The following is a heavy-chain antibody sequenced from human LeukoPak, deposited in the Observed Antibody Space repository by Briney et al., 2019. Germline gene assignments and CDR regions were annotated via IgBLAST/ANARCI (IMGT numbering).Heavy chain of an antibody. CDR3: ARVVGQGTAMPSRDFSDY. J-gene: IGHJ4*02. V-gene: IGHV1-2*02. D-gene: IGHD5-18*01. Sequence: ASVKVSCKASGYTFTAYCIHWVRQAPGRGLEWMGWIDPNTGQTDSAQKFQGRVTVTRDTSINTAYMDLSSLRSDDTAVYYCARVVGQGTAMPSRDFSDYWGQGTLVTVSS. CDR1: GYTFTAYC. CDR2: IDPNTGQT.